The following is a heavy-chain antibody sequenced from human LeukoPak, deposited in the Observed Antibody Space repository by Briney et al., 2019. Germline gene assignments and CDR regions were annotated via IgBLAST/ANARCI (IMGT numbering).Heavy chain of an antibody. CDR3: ARDRDVETRKPDIVVVPAAEGFWFDP. J-gene: IGHJ5*02. CDR2: ISSSSSYI. V-gene: IGHV3-21*01. Sequence: PGGSLRLSCAASGFTFSSYSMNWVRQAPGKGLEWVSSISSSSSYIYYADSVKGRFTISRDNAKNSLYLQMSSLRAEDTAVYYCARDRDVETRKPDIVVVPAAEGFWFDPWGQGTLVTVSS. CDR1: GFTFSSYS. D-gene: IGHD2-2*01.